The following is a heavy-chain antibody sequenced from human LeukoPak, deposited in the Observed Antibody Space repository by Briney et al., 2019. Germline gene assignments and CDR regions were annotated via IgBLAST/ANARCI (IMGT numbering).Heavy chain of an antibody. CDR1: GGTFSSYA. D-gene: IGHD2-21*01. Sequence: SVKVSCKASGGTFSSYAISWVRQAPGQGLEWMGGIIPIFGTANYAQKFQGRVTITADKSTSTAYTELSSLRSEDTAVYHCATQGAAIAAGHDAFDIWGQGTMVTVSS. J-gene: IGHJ3*02. CDR3: ATQGAAIAAGHDAFDI. CDR2: IIPIFGTA. V-gene: IGHV1-69*06.